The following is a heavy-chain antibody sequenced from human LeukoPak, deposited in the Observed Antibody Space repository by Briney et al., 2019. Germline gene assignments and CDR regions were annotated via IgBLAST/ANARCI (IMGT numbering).Heavy chain of an antibody. CDR3: ARANTRGGSDAFDI. V-gene: IGHV4-34*01. J-gene: IGHJ3*02. CDR2: INHSGST. D-gene: IGHD4/OR15-4a*01. CDR1: GGSFSGYY. Sequence: PSETLSLTCAVYGGSFSGYYWSWIRQPPGKGLEGIGEINHSGSTNYNPSLKSRVTISVDTSKNQFSLKLSYVTAADTAVYYCARANTRGGSDAFDIWGQGTMVTVSS.